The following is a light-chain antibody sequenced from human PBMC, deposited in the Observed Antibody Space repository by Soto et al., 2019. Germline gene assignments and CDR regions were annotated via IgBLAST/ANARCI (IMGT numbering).Light chain of an antibody. CDR3: QEYSNWPVYT. CDR2: TSS. Sequence: DIQMTQSPSSLSASVGDTVTITCQASHDISNYLNWYLHKPGTVPKLLISTSSTLESGVPSRFSGGGSGTDFTLTISSLQAEDFAVYYCQEYSNWPVYTFVQGTKVGIK. CDR1: HDISNY. J-gene: IGKJ2*01. V-gene: IGKV1-33*01.